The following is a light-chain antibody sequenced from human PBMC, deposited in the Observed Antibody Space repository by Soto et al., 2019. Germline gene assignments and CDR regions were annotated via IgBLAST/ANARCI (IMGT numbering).Light chain of an antibody. CDR1: QSISSW. J-gene: IGKJ2*01. CDR2: DAS. Sequence: DIQMTQSPSTLSASVGDRVTISCRASQSISSWLAWYQQKPGMTPKLLIYDASRLESGVPSRFSGSGSGTEFTLTISSLQPDDFATYYCQQYNDYVNSFGQGTK. V-gene: IGKV1-5*01. CDR3: QQYNDYVNS.